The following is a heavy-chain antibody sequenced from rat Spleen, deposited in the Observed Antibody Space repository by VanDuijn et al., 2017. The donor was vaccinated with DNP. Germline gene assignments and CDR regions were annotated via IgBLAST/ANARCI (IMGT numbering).Heavy chain of an antibody. Sequence: EVQLVESGGGLVQPGRSLKLSCAASGFTFSDYYMAWVRQAPRKGLEWVASIRYDGGSTSYRDSVKGRFTISRNNAKNTLSLQMNSLRSEDTATYYCASGSYDGYKWFAYWGQGTLVTVSS. CDR3: ASGSYDGYKWFAY. D-gene: IGHD1-9*01. CDR2: IRYDGGST. J-gene: IGHJ3*01. CDR1: GFTFSDYY. V-gene: IGHV5-22*01.